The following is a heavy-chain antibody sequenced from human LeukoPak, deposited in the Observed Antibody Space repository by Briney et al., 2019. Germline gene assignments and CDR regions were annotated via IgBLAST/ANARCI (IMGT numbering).Heavy chain of an antibody. CDR2: INSEGSST. CDR3: ARPPDCTNGVCYYSYFDY. J-gene: IGHJ4*02. CDR1: GFTFSSYW. Sequence: PGGSLRLSCAASGFTFSSYWMHWVRQAPGKGLVWVSRINSEGSSTSYADSVKGRFSISRDNAKNTLYLQMNSLRAEDTAVYYCARPPDCTNGVCYYSYFDYWGQGTLVTVSS. V-gene: IGHV3-74*01. D-gene: IGHD2-8*01.